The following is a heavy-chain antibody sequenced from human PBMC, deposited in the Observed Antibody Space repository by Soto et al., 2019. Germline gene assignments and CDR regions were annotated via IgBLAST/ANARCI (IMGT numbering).Heavy chain of an antibody. D-gene: IGHD4-4*01. CDR3: TTSRQSWFFDL. CDR1: GFTFNDAW. CDR2: IKSKVDGGTA. Sequence: EVQLVESGGRLVKPGGSLRVSCAASGFTFNDAWMSWVRQSPGKGLEWVGRIKSKVDGGTAEYAAPVKGRFTISRDDSNRTLYLQMNSLKTDDTGVYYCTTSRQSWFFDLLGRGTLVSVSS. V-gene: IGHV3-15*01. J-gene: IGHJ2*01.